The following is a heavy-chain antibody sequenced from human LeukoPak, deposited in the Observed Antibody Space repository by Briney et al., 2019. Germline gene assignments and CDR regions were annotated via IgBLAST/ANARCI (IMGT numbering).Heavy chain of an antibody. CDR3: ARGNILCSGGSCSTNIDY. V-gene: IGHV4-4*07. D-gene: IGHD2-15*01. CDR1: GGSISSYY. Sequence: SETLSLTCTVSGGSISSYYWSWIRQPAGKGLEWIGRIYTSGSTNYNPSLKSRVTMSVDTSNNQFSLKLSSVTAADTAVYYCARGNILCSGGSCSTNIDYWGQGTLVTVSS. CDR2: IYTSGST. J-gene: IGHJ4*02.